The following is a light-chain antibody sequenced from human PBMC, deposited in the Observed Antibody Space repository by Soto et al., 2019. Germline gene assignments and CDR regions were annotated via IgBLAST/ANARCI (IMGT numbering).Light chain of an antibody. CDR1: QSIANY. CDR3: QQSYTTPYT. J-gene: IGKJ5*01. CDR2: AAS. V-gene: IGKV1-39*01. Sequence: DIQMTQSPSSLSACVGDRVTISCRASQSIANYLNWYQQKPGKAPKVLIYAASTLQGGVPSRFSGGGSGTDFTLTVSSLQPEDFATYYCQQSYTTPYTFGQGTRLEI.